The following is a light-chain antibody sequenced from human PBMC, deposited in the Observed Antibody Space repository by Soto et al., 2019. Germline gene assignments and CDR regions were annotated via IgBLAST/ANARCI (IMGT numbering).Light chain of an antibody. Sequence: DLQMTQSPSSLSASVGDRVTITCRASQSISSYLNWYQQKPGKAPKLLIYAASSLQSGVPSRFSGSGSGTDFTLTISSLQPEAFATYYCQQSYSTTRYTGGQGTKLEIK. CDR1: QSISSY. V-gene: IGKV1-39*01. CDR2: AAS. CDR3: QQSYSTTRYT. J-gene: IGKJ2*01.